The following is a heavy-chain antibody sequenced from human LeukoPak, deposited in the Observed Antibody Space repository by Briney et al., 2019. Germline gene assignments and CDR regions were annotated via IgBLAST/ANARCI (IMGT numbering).Heavy chain of an antibody. Sequence: SETLSLTCTVSGGSIGSYYWSWIRQPPGKGLEWIGYIYTSGSTNYNPSLKSRVTISVDTSKNQFSLKLSSVTAADTAVYYCARMSYDFWSGYYNGGHYMDVWGKGTTVTVSS. CDR3: ARMSYDFWSGYYNGGHYMDV. V-gene: IGHV4-4*09. CDR1: GGSIGSYY. J-gene: IGHJ6*03. CDR2: IYTSGST. D-gene: IGHD3-3*01.